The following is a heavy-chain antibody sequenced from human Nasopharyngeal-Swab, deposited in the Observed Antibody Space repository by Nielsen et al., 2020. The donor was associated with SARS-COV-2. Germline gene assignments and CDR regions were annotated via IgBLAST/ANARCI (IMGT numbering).Heavy chain of an antibody. CDR2: TYYSGST. CDR3: ARGLTGDYGTNWFDP. CDR1: GGSISSYY. V-gene: IGHV4-59*13. Sequence: SETLSLTCTVSGGSISSYYWSWIRQPPGKGLEWFGYTYYSGSTNYNPSLKSRVTISIDTPKNQFSLKLRSVTAADTAVYYCARGLTGDYGTNWFDPWGQGTLVTVSS. J-gene: IGHJ5*02. D-gene: IGHD4-17*01.